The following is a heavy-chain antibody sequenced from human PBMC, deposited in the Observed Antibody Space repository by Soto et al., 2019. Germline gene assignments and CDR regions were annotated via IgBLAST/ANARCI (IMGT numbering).Heavy chain of an antibody. V-gene: IGHV1-2*02. Sequence: QVQLVQSGAEVKKPGASVKVSCKASGFTFSAYYIYWVRQAPGQGLEWIGWINPNSGGTNNAQKFQGRVTMTRDTSTSTVYMELSDLISDDTDVYYCARSLLDEYSSSWRSAYYGMDVWGQWTTVTVSS. CDR3: ARSLLDEYSSSWRSAYYGMDV. CDR2: INPNSGGT. D-gene: IGHD6-13*01. J-gene: IGHJ6*02. CDR1: GFTFSAYY.